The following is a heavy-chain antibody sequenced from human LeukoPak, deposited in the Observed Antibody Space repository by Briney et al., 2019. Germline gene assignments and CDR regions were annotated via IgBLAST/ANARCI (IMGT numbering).Heavy chain of an antibody. CDR3: ASPPSPATYGPVDY. J-gene: IGHJ4*02. CDR1: GFTFSSYA. Sequence: GRSLRLSCAASGFTFSSYAMHWVRQAPGKGLEWVAVISYDGSNKYYADSVKGRFTISRDNSKNTLYLQMNSLRAEDTAVYYCASPPSPATYGPVDYWGQGTLVTASS. V-gene: IGHV3-30-3*01. D-gene: IGHD3-16*01. CDR2: ISYDGSNK.